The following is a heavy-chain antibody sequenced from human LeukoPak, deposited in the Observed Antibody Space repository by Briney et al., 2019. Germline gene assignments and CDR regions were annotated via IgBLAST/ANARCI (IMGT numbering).Heavy chain of an antibody. CDR2: ISAYNGNT. J-gene: IGHJ4*02. Sequence: ASVKVSCKASGYSFTSYGISWVRQAPGQGLEWMGWISAYNGNTNYAQKLQGRVTMTTDTSTSTAYMELRSLRSDDTAVYYCARAHITMVRGVFGYWGQGTLVTVSS. D-gene: IGHD3-10*01. CDR3: ARAHITMVRGVFGY. CDR1: GYSFTSYG. V-gene: IGHV1-18*01.